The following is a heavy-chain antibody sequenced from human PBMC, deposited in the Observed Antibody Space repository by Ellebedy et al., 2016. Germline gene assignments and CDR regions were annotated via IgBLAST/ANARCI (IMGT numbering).Heavy chain of an antibody. CDR1: GDTISSSRYY. D-gene: IGHD2-8*01. J-gene: IGHJ4*02. CDR2: IYYTGSP. V-gene: IGHV4-39*01. CDR3: ARSLAVVLMVYDS. Sequence: SETLSLXCSVSGDTISSSRYYWGWIRQPPGKGLEWIGSIYYTGSPYYSPSLRSRVTISVETSKNQLSLKLTSVTATDTAVYYCARSLAVVLMVYDSWGQGTLVTVSS.